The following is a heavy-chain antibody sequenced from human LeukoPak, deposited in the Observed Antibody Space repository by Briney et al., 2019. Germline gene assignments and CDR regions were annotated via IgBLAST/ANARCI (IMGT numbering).Heavy chain of an antibody. CDR3: ARDTGPAFGGAFDL. CDR2: INPRKGDT. CDR1: GYSFIDYH. J-gene: IGHJ4*02. D-gene: IGHD3-3*01. Sequence: ASVKVSCMASGYSFIDYHMQWVRQAPGEGLEWLGWINPRKGDTGYLEKFEGRVTMTRDTSISTIYMELRSLTSDDTAVYYCARDTGPAFGGAFDLWGLGTLVTVSS. V-gene: IGHV1-2*02.